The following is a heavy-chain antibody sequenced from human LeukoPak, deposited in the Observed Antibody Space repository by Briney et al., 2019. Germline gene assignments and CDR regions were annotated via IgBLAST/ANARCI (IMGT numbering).Heavy chain of an antibody. CDR3: ARGGSRSYTSSTLDY. D-gene: IGHD6-6*01. CDR1: GGSITVYY. J-gene: IGHJ4*02. CDR2: ISYSGST. Sequence: SETLSLTCSVSGGSITVYYWNWIRQSPGKGLEWIGPISYSGSTNYNPSLKSRVTISIDTSKNRFSLKVSSVIAADTAMYYCARGGSRSYTSSTLDYWGQGTLVTVSS. V-gene: IGHV4-59*12.